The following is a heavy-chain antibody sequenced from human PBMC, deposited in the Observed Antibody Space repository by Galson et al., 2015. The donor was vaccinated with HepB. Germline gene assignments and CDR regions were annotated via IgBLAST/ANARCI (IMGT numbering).Heavy chain of an antibody. V-gene: IGHV3-30*04. D-gene: IGHD5-24*01. CDR3: ARDRLVEMATTSPPAPRIYYYYYGMDV. CDR1: GFTFSSYA. Sequence: SLRLSCAASGFTFSSYAMHWVRQAPGKGLEWVAVISYDGSNKYYADSVKGRFTISRDNSKNTLYLQMNSLRAEDTAVYYCARDRLVEMATTSPPAPRIYYYYYGMDVWGQGTTVTVSS. CDR2: ISYDGSNK. J-gene: IGHJ6*02.